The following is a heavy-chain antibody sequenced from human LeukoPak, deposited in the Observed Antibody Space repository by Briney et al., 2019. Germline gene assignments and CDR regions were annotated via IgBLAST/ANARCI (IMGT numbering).Heavy chain of an antibody. V-gene: IGHV3-23*01. Sequence: TGGSLRLSCAASGFTFSSYAMSWVRQAPGNGLEWVSAISSTGGTTYYADSVKGRFTVSRDNSKNTLYLQMESLRADDTAVYYCAKGSPYSSTWYYSEYWGQGTLVTVSS. CDR2: ISSTGGTT. J-gene: IGHJ4*02. CDR1: GFTFSSYA. CDR3: AKGSPYSSTWYYSEY. D-gene: IGHD6-13*01.